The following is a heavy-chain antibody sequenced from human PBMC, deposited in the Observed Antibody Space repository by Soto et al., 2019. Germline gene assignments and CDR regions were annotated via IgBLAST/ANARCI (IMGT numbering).Heavy chain of an antibody. CDR2: IWYDGSNK. Sequence: QTGGSLRLSCAASGFTFSSYGMHWVRQAPGKGLEWVAVIWYDGSNKYYADSVKGRFTISRDNSKNTLYLQMNSLRAEDTAVYYCARDREYAKVFYYYYGMDVWGQGTTVTVSS. J-gene: IGHJ6*02. CDR3: ARDREYAKVFYYYYGMDV. V-gene: IGHV3-33*01. D-gene: IGHD2-2*01. CDR1: GFTFSSYG.